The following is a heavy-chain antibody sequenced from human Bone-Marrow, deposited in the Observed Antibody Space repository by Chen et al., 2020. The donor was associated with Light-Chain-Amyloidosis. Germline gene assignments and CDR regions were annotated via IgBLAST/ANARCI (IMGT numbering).Heavy chain of an antibody. CDR1: GFTFSSYS. D-gene: IGHD1-1*01. Sequence: EVQLVESGGGLVKPGGSLRLSCAASGFTFSSYSTNWVRQTPGKGLEWVSSITTSSNYIYYADSVKGRFTISRDNAKNSLYLQMNSLRAEDTAMYYCVRHLGAWDDRDAFDIWGQGTMVTVSS. CDR2: ITTSSNYI. CDR3: VRHLGAWDDRDAFDI. J-gene: IGHJ3*02. V-gene: IGHV3-21*01.